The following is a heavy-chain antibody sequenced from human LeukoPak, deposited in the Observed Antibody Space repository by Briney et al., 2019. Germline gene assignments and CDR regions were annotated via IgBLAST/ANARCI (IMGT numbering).Heavy chain of an antibody. D-gene: IGHD3-3*01. V-gene: IGHV3-7*01. CDR3: ARDAYRDKRLTISGVRVPYYMDV. CDR1: GFTFSSYW. CDR2: IKKDGSEK. Sequence: GGSLRLSCAASGFTFSSYWMSWVRQAPGKGLEWVANIKKDGSEKYYVDSVKGRFTISRDNAKTSLYLQMNSLRAEDTAVYYCARDAYRDKRLTISGVRVPYYMDVWGKGTTVTVSS. J-gene: IGHJ6*03.